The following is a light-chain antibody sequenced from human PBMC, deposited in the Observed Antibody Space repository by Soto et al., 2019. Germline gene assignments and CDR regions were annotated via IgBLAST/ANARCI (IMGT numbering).Light chain of an antibody. V-gene: IGLV1-40*01. CDR1: SSNIGAGYD. CDR2: GNS. Sequence: QSVLTQPPSVSGAPGQRVTISCTGSSSNIGAGYDVHWYQQLPGTAPKLLIYGNSNRPSGVPDRFSGSKSGTSASLAITGLQAEDEADYSCQSYDSSLSGPVFGGGTKVTV. CDR3: QSYDSSLSGPV. J-gene: IGLJ2*01.